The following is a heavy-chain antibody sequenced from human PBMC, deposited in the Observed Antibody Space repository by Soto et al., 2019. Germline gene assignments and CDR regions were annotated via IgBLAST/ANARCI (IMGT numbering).Heavy chain of an antibody. CDR3: AHSAGSSNWNSFDY. J-gene: IGHJ4*02. V-gene: IGHV2-5*02. D-gene: IGHD6-13*01. CDR2: IYWDDDK. Sequence: QITLKESGPALVQPTQTLTLPCTFSGFSLSTGGVSVGWIRQPPGKALEWLALIYWDDDKRYSPSLKRRLIITKDTSKNQVVLTMTNMYRVDTATYYCAHSAGSSNWNSFDYWGQGTLDTVSS. CDR1: GFSLSTGGVS.